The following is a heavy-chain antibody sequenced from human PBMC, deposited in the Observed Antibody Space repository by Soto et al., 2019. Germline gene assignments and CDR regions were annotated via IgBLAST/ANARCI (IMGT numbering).Heavy chain of an antibody. V-gene: IGHV3-66*01. D-gene: IGHD3-3*01. CDR2: IHTGGST. J-gene: IGHJ4*02. CDR1: GFTVSNHY. CDR3: ARDFYDLSYKFDY. Sequence: EVQLVESGGGLVQPGGSLRLSCAASGFTVSNHYMAWVRQAPGKGLAWVSVIHTGGSTYYADSVKGRFSISRDNSKNTLYLQMSSLRAEDTAVYYCARDFYDLSYKFDYWGQGTLGTVSS.